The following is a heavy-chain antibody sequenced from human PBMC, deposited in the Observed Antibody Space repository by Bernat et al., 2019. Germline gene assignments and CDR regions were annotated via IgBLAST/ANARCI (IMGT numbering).Heavy chain of an antibody. Sequence: QITLKESGPTLVKPTQTLTLTCTFSGFSLSTSGVGVGWIRQPPGKALEWLALIYWDDDKYYSTSLKTRLTISKDTSKNQVVLTMTNMDPVDTATYYCARSGGIAARPHYYYGMDVWGQGTTVTVSS. J-gene: IGHJ6*02. CDR3: ARSGGIAARPHYYYGMDV. CDR2: IYWDDDK. V-gene: IGHV2-70*12. CDR1: GFSLSTSGVG. D-gene: IGHD6-6*01.